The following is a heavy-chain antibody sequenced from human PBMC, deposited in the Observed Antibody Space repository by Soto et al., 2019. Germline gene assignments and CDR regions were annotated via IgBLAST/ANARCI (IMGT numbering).Heavy chain of an antibody. J-gene: IGHJ4*02. V-gene: IGHV3-30-3*01. Sequence: QVQLVESGGGVVQPGRSLRLSCAASGFTFSSYAMHWVRQAPGKGLEWVAVISDDGSNKYYADSVKGRFTISRDNSKNTLYLQMNSLRAEDTAVYYCARDPPVVAAKSPCFDYWGQGTLVTVSS. CDR3: ARDPPVVAAKSPCFDY. CDR2: ISDDGSNK. D-gene: IGHD2-15*01. CDR1: GFTFSSYA.